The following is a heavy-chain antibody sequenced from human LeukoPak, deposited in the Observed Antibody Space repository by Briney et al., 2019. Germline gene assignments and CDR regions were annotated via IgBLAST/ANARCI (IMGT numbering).Heavy chain of an antibody. Sequence: SETLSLTCAVYGGSFSGYYWSWIRQPPGKGLEWIGEINHSGSTNYNPSLKSRVTISVDTSKNQFSLKLSSVTAADTAVYYCARLGYSSHPNWGQGTLVTVSS. D-gene: IGHD5-18*01. CDR3: ARLGYSSHPN. CDR2: INHSGST. CDR1: GGSFSGYY. V-gene: IGHV4-34*01. J-gene: IGHJ4*02.